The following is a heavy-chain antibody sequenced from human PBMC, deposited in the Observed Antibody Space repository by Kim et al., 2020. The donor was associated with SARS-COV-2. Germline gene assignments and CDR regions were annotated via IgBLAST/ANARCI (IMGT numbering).Heavy chain of an antibody. Sequence: SETLSLTCTVSGGSVSSGSYYWSWIRQPPGKGLEWIGYIYYSGSTNYNPSLKSRVTISVDTSKNQFSLKLSSVTAADTAVYYCAREAFRRYFDWSPGAFDIWGQGTMVTVSS. D-gene: IGHD3-9*01. CDR1: GGSVSSGSYY. CDR3: AREAFRRYFDWSPGAFDI. J-gene: IGHJ3*02. CDR2: IYYSGST. V-gene: IGHV4-61*01.